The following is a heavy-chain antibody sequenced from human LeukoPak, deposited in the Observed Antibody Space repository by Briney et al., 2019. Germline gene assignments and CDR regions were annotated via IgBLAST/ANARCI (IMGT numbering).Heavy chain of an antibody. CDR2: ISGSGGST. D-gene: IGHD2-2*01. CDR1: GFTFSSYA. J-gene: IGHJ4*02. CDR3: ACVGGDIVVVPATDY. V-gene: IGHV3-23*01. Sequence: GGSLRLSCAASGFTFSSYAMSRVRQAPGKGLEWVSAISGSGGSTYYADSVKGRFTISRDNSKNTLYLQMNSLRAEDTAVYYCACVGGDIVVVPATDYWGQGTLVTVSS.